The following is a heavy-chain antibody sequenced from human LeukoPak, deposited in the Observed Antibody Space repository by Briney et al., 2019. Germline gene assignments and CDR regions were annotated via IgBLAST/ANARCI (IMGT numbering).Heavy chain of an antibody. D-gene: IGHD2-8*01. J-gene: IGHJ6*03. V-gene: IGHV4-34*01. Sequence: PSETLSLTCAVYGGSFSGYYWSWIRQPPGKGLEWIGEINHSGSTNYNPSLTSRVTISVDTSKNQFSLKLSSVTAADTAVYYCASSCTNGVCSTGYYYYMDVWGKGTTVAVSS. CDR1: GGSFSGYY. CDR2: INHSGST. CDR3: ASSCTNGVCSTGYYYYMDV.